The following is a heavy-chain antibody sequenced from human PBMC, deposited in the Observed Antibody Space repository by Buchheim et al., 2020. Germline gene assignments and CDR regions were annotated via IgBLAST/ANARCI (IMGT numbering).Heavy chain of an antibody. Sequence: EVLLVESGGGLVQPGGSLRLSCVASGFTFSSYEMNWVRQAPGKGLEWVSYISSSGSTIYYADSVKGRFTISRDNAKNSLYLQMNSLRAEDTAVYYCETGADIVVVPAARVVGYWGQGTL. CDR3: ETGADIVVVPAARVVGY. CDR2: ISSSGSTI. V-gene: IGHV3-48*03. CDR1: GFTFSSYE. D-gene: IGHD2-2*01. J-gene: IGHJ4*02.